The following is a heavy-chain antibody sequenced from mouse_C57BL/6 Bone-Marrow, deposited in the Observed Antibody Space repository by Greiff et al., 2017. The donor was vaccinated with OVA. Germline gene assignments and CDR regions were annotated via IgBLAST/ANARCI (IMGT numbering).Heavy chain of an antibody. D-gene: IGHD1-1*01. V-gene: IGHV1-55*01. J-gene: IGHJ1*03. Sequence: QVQLKQPGAELVKPGASVKMSCKASGYTFTSYWITWVKQRPGQGLDWIGDIYPGSGSTNYNEKFKSKATLTVEPSSSTAYMQLSSLTSEDSAVYYCARRYYGSSYWYFDVWGTGTTVTVSS. CDR3: ARRYYGSSYWYFDV. CDR1: GYTFTSYW. CDR2: IYPGSGST.